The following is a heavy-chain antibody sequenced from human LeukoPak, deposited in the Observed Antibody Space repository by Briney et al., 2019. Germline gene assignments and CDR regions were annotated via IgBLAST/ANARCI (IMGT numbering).Heavy chain of an antibody. D-gene: IGHD4-23*01. Sequence: PGGSLRLSCAASGFTFSSYSMNWVRQAPGKGLEWVSSISSSSSYIYYADSVKGRFTISRDNAKNSLYLQMNSLRAEDTAVYYCARAPHPTVAAPFDYWGQETLVTVSS. V-gene: IGHV3-21*01. J-gene: IGHJ4*02. CDR2: ISSSSSYI. CDR1: GFTFSSYS. CDR3: ARAPHPTVAAPFDY.